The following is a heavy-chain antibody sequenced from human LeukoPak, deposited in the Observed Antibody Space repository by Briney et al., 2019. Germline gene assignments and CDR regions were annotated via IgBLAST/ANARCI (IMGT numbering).Heavy chain of an antibody. V-gene: IGHV3-11*01. J-gene: IGHJ6*03. CDR1: GFPFSDYY. D-gene: IGHD6-13*01. CDR2: ISSSGSTI. CDR3: ARHVAAAQRGYYYYMDV. Sequence: GGSLRLSCAASGFPFSDYYMSWIRQAPGKRLEWVSYISSSGSTIYYADSVKGRFTISRDNAKNSLYLQMNSLRAEDTAVYYCARHVAAAQRGYYYYMDVWGKGTTVTVSS.